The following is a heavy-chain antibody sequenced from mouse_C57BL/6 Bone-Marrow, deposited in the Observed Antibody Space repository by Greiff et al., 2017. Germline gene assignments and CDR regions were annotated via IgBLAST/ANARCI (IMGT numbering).Heavy chain of an antibody. CDR1: GYTFTSYW. V-gene: IGHV1-59*01. CDR2: IDPSGSYT. J-gene: IGHJ2*01. Sequence: QVQLQQPGAELVRPGTSVKLSCKASGYTFTSYWMHWVKQRPGQGLEWIGVIDPSGSYTKYNQKFKGKATLTVDTSSSTAYMQLSSLTSEDSAVYYCARGVPFDYWGQGTTLTVSS. CDR3: ARGVPFDY.